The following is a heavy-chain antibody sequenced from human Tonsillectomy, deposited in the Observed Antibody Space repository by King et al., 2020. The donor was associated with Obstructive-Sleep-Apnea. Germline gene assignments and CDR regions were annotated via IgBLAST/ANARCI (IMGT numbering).Heavy chain of an antibody. D-gene: IGHD3-10*01. Sequence: VQLVESGGGVVQPGRSLRLSCAASGFTFSSYDMHWVRRAPGKGLEWVAVISYDGSNKYYADSVKGRFTISRDNSKNTLYLQMNSLRAEDTVVYYCAKGGESDYWGQGTLVTVSS. CDR3: AKGGESDY. CDR2: ISYDGSNK. V-gene: IGHV3-30*18. CDR1: GFTFSSYD. J-gene: IGHJ4*02.